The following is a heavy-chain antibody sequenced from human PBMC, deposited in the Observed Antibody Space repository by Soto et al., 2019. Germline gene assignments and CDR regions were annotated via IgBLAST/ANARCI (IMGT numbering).Heavy chain of an antibody. CDR1: GFTFSSYA. D-gene: IGHD2-15*01. J-gene: IGHJ6*02. Sequence: VGSLRLSCAASGFTFSSYAMHWVRQAPGKGLEWVAVISYDGSNKYYADSVKGRFTISRDNSKNTLYLQMNSLRAEDTAVYYCPRGGAVDVWGQGTTVTVSS. V-gene: IGHV3-30-3*01. CDR3: PRGGAVDV. CDR2: ISYDGSNK.